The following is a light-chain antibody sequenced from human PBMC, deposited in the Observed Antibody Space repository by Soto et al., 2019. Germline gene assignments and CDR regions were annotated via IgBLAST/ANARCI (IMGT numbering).Light chain of an antibody. CDR2: DAS. Sequence: EIVLTQSPATLSLSPGERATLSCRASQSVSSYLAWYQQKPGQAPRLLTYDASSRATGIPARFSGSGSGTDFTLTISSLEPEDFAVYYCQQHSNWPWTFGQGTKVDIK. J-gene: IGKJ1*01. CDR3: QQHSNWPWT. V-gene: IGKV3-11*01. CDR1: QSVSSY.